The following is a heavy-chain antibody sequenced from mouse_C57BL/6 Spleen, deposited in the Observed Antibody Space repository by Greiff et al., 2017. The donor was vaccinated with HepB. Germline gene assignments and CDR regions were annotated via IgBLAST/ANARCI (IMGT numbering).Heavy chain of an antibody. J-gene: IGHJ4*01. CDR3: AKKRSGDAMDY. CDR2: IYPGDGDT. CDR1: GYAFSSSW. Sequence: QVQLKQSGPELVKPGASVKISCKASGYAFSSSWMNWVKQRPGKGLEWIGRIYPGDGDTNYNGKFKGKATLTADKSSSTAYMQLSSLTSEDSAVYFCAKKRSGDAMDYWGQGTSVTVSS. D-gene: IGHD1-1*01. V-gene: IGHV1-82*01.